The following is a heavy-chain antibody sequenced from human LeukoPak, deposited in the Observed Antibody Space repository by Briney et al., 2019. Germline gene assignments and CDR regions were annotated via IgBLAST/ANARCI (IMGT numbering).Heavy chain of an antibody. J-gene: IGHJ2*01. CDR3: ARAIVVVVTAPPYWYFDL. D-gene: IGHD2-21*02. CDR1: GGSISSYY. V-gene: IGHV4-4*08. Sequence: SETLSLTCSVSGGSISSYYWSWIRQSPGKGLEWVGHIYNFGSTNYNPSLKSRVTISVDTSKNQFSLKLSSVTAADTAVYYCARAIVVVVTAPPYWYFDLWGRGTLVTVSS. CDR2: IYNFGST.